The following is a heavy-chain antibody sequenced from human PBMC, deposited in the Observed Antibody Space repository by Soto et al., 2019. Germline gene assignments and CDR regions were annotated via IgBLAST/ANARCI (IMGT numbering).Heavy chain of an antibody. CDR1: GFSFSDSY. V-gene: IGHV3-11*01. CDR3: ARDTTSLEH. J-gene: IGHJ4*02. D-gene: IGHD1-1*01. Sequence: GGSLRLSCVVSGFSFSDSYMTWVRQIPGKGLEWIASISSSAFTISYAAAVKGRFTISRDDGHNSLFLQMDSLRAEDTALYYCARDTTSLEHWGQGTLVTVSS. CDR2: ISSSAFTI.